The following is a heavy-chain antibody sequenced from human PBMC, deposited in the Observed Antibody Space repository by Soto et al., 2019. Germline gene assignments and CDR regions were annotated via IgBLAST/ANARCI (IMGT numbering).Heavy chain of an antibody. D-gene: IGHD1-20*01. V-gene: IGHV4-59*01. CDR2: FHYSGIS. J-gene: IGHJ4*02. CDR1: DASIRGYY. CDR3: ARGAINWQYFDY. Sequence: PSETLSLTCTVSDASIRGYYWSWIRQPPGKGLEWIGYFHYSGISNYNSSLKSRVTMSLDTSKNQFSLKLSSVSAADTAIYYCARGAINWQYFDYWGQGALGTV.